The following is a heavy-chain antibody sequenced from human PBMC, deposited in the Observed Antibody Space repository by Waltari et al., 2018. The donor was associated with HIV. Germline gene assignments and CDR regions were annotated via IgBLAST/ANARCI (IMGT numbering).Heavy chain of an antibody. V-gene: IGHV4-30-4*08. CDR2: IYYNGNT. Sequence: QVQLQESGPGLVKPSQTLSLTCTVSGASISSGEYYWSWIRQPPGKGLEWIGYIYYNGNTYYSPSLRSRITMSMEWSTNQFSLKVNSITAADTALYYCARGVAGIFDYWGQGTLVTVS. J-gene: IGHJ4*02. D-gene: IGHD6-19*01. CDR3: ARGVAGIFDY. CDR1: GASISSGEYY.